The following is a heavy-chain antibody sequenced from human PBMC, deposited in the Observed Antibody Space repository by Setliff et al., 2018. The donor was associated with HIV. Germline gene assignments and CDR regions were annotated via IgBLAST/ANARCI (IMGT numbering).Heavy chain of an antibody. CDR3: ARLTGIYYCDISHPTSGYYYYYLELRSLRSEDTAVYYCETDDYYGSGTHWRGVP. J-gene: IGHJ5*02. CDR2: INHSGST. Sequence: SETLSLTCAVYGGSFSGYYWSWIRQPPGKGLEWIGEINHSGSTNYNPSLKSRVTISVDTSKNQFSLKLSSVTAADTAVYYCARLTGIYYCDISHPTSGYYYYYLELRSLRSEDTAVYYCETDDYYGSGTHWRGVPWGQGTLVTVSS. D-gene: IGHD3-10*01. V-gene: IGHV4-34*01. CDR1: GGSFSGYY.